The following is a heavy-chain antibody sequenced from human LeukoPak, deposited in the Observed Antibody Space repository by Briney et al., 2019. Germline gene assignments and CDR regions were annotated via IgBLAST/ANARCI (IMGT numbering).Heavy chain of an antibody. CDR1: GYTFTSYG. D-gene: IGHD4-11*01. J-gene: IGHJ4*02. V-gene: IGHV1-18*01. CDR2: ISAYNGNT. Sequence: ASVKVSCKASGYTFTSYGISWVRQAPGQGLEWMGWISAYNGNTNYAQKLQGRVTMTTDISTSTAYMELGSLRSDDTAVYYCARDPDYSNYGLVDYWGQGTLVTVSS. CDR3: ARDPDYSNYGLVDY.